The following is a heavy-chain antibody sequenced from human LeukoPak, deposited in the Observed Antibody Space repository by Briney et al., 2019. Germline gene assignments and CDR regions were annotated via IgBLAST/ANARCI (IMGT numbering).Heavy chain of an antibody. D-gene: IGHD3-22*01. V-gene: IGHV4-30-4*01. CDR2: TYYSGST. J-gene: IGHJ5*02. Sequence: PSETLSLTCTVSGISISSGDYYWSWIRQPPGKGVEWIGYTYYSGSTYYNPSLKSRVTISVDTSKNQFSLKLSSVTAADTAVYYCARPYYYDSRIDPWGQGTQVTVSS. CDR1: GISISSGDYY. CDR3: ARPYYYDSRIDP.